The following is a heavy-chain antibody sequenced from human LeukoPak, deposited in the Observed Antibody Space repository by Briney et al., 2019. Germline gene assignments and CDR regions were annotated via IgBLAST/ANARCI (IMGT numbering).Heavy chain of an antibody. CDR1: GHPISSYY. CDR2: VDDTGSA. V-gene: IGHV4-59*08. J-gene: IGHJ5*02. CDR3: ARRLVAGAFNWFDP. Sequence: SETLSLTCTVSGHPISSYYWSWLRQPPGKGLEWIGCVDDTGSAKYNASHRSRVTISVDTCKNQFSLKLSSVTAADTAVYYCARRLVAGAFNWFDPWGQGTLVTVSS. D-gene: IGHD6-19*01.